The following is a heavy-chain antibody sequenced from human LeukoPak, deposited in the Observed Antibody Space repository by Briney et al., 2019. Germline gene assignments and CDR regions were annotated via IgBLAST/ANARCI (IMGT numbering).Heavy chain of an antibody. V-gene: IGHV3-53*01. CDR3: ARGAVVAHDAFDI. CDR2: IYSGGST. Sequence: GGSLRLSCAASGFTLSSNYMSWVRQAPGKGLEWVSVIYSGGSTYYADSVKGRFTISRDNSKNTLYLQMNSLRAEDTAVYYCARGAVVAHDAFDIWGQGTMVTVSS. D-gene: IGHD2-15*01. J-gene: IGHJ3*02. CDR1: GFTLSSNY.